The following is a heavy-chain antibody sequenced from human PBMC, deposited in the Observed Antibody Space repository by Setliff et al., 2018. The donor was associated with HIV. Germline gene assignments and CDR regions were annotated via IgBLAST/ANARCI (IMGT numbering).Heavy chain of an antibody. CDR1: GGSISGSSYY. CDR3: ARVRPRQLVSTNPPYYFGY. Sequence: SETLSLTCTVSGGSISGSSYYWGWIRQPPGKGLEWIGTIYYSGNTYYNPSLKSRATISVDTSKNQFSLKLNSVTVADTAVYYCARVRPRQLVSTNPPYYFGYWGQGTLVTVSS. D-gene: IGHD6-13*01. J-gene: IGHJ4*02. CDR2: IYYSGNT. V-gene: IGHV4-39*07.